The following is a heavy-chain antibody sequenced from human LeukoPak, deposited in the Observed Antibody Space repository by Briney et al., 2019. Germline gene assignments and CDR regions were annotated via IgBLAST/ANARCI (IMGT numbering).Heavy chain of an antibody. CDR3: ARERNVVGATTGAFDI. CDR2: IYTSGST. CDR1: GGSISSYY. J-gene: IGHJ3*02. V-gene: IGHV4-4*07. D-gene: IGHD1-26*01. Sequence: SEALSLTCTVSGGSISSYYWSWIRQPAGKGLEWIGRIYTSGSTNYNPSLKSRVTMSVDTSKNQFSLKLSSVTAADTAVYYCARERNVVGATTGAFDIWGQGTMVTVSS.